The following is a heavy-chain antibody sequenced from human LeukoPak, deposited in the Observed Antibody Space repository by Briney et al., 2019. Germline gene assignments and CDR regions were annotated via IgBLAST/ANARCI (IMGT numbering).Heavy chain of an antibody. CDR1: GGSIRNYDL. CDR2: VSRSGNR. J-gene: IGHJ5*02. Sequence: PSETLSLTCEVSGGSIRNYDLWSWVRQAPGKGLEWIGDVSRSGNRNYNATLKSRVSMSVDQSLNHFSLDVTSVTAADTGVYYCARDTEAGFGELLAWGQGTLVTVSS. D-gene: IGHD3-10*01. V-gene: IGHV4-4*02. CDR3: ARDTEAGFGELLA.